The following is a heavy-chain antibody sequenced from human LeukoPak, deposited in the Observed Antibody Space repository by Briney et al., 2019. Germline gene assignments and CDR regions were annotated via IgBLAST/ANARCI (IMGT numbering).Heavy chain of an antibody. CDR2: IIPILGIA. Sequence: ASVKVSCKASGGTFSSYAISWVRQAPGQGLEWMGRIIPILGIANYAQKFQGRVTITADKSTSTAYMELSSLRSEDTAVYYCARGPRSGTEEREFGYWGQGTLVTVSS. CDR3: ARGPRSGTEEREFGY. J-gene: IGHJ4*02. CDR1: GGTFSSYA. D-gene: IGHD3-10*01. V-gene: IGHV1-69*04.